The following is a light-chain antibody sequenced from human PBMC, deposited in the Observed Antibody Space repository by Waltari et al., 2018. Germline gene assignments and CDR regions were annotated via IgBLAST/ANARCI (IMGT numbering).Light chain of an antibody. J-gene: IGKJ1*01. CDR1: QSVSSN. V-gene: IGKV3-15*01. CDR3: QQYNNWPPA. Sequence: EIVMTQSPATLSVSPGERATLSCRASQSVSSNLAWYQQEPGQAPRLLIYGASTRATGIPARFSGSGSGREFTLTISSLQSEDFAVYYCQQYNNWPPAFGQGTKVEIK. CDR2: GAS.